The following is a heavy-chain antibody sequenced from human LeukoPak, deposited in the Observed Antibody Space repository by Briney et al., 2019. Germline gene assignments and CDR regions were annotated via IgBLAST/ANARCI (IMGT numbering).Heavy chain of an antibody. CDR1: GFTFSSYG. CDR3: ARGPYCGGDCFWDY. CDR2: IYSGGST. V-gene: IGHV3-53*01. D-gene: IGHD2-21*01. Sequence: GGSLRLSCAASGFTFSSYGMHWVRQAPGKGLEWVSLIYSGGSTYSADSVKGRFTISRDNSKNTVYLQMNSLRAEDTAVYYCARGPYCGGDCFWDYWGQGTLVTVSS. J-gene: IGHJ4*02.